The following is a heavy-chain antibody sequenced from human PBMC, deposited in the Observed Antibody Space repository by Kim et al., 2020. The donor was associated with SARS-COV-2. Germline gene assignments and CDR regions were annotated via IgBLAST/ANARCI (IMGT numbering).Heavy chain of an antibody. CDR3: ARGSGNAFDI. Sequence: TYTADSVKGRFTISRHNSKNTLYLQMNSLRAEDTAVYYCARGSGNAFDIWGQGTMVSVSS. CDR2: T. J-gene: IGHJ3*02. D-gene: IGHD1-26*01. V-gene: IGHV3-53*01.